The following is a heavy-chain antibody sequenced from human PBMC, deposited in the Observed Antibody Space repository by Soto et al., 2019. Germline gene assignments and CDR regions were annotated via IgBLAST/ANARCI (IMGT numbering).Heavy chain of an antibody. V-gene: IGHV3-30-3*01. CDR3: ASPRLSSDGTTPIDY. J-gene: IGHJ4*02. CDR1: GFTFSSYA. D-gene: IGHD1-1*01. CDR2: ISYDGSNK. Sequence: QVQLVESGGGVVQPGRSLRLSCAASGFTFSSYAMHWVRQAPGKGLEWVAVISYDGSNKYYADSVKGRFTISRDNSKNPRYLQMTSLSAEDTAVYYCASPRLSSDGTTPIDYWGQGTLVTVSS.